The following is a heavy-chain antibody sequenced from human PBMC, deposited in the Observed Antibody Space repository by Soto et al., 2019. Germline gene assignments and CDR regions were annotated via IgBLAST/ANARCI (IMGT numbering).Heavy chain of an antibody. CDR3: ERDEEADLSPFLDY. CDR1: GFTFSSYW. D-gene: IGHD3-3*02. CDR2: INSDGSST. Sequence: PGGSLRLSCAASGFTFSSYWMHWVRQAPGKGLVWVSRINSDGSSTSYADSVKGRFTISRDNAKNTLYLQMNSLRAEDTDVYYCERDEEADLSPFLDYWGQGTLVTVSS. V-gene: IGHV3-74*01. J-gene: IGHJ4*02.